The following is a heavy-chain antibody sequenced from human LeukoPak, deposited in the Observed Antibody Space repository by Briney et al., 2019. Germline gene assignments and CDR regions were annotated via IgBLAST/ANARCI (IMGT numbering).Heavy chain of an antibody. J-gene: IGHJ4*02. CDR3: AREGSSGLDFDY. D-gene: IGHD3-22*01. Sequence: PGGSLRLSCAPSGFTFSSYWMHWVRQAPGKGLVWVSRINNDGSSTIYADSVEGRFTISRDNAKNTMYLQMNSLRADETAVYFCAREGSSGLDFDYWGQGTLVTVSS. V-gene: IGHV3-74*01. CDR2: INNDGSST. CDR1: GFTFSSYW.